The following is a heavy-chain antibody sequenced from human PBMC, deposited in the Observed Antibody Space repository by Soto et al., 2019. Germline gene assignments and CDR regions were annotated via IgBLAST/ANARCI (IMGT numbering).Heavy chain of an antibody. V-gene: IGHV3-23*01. D-gene: IGHD3-10*01. Sequence: GGSLRLSCAVSGFTFNSNDMTWVHQAPGKGLEWVSTISSSGAFTYHADSVRGRLTISRDNSKNTVYLQMNSLRAEDTAVYYCVKHQVSLVRGISPFDYWGQGALVTVSS. CDR1: GFTFNSND. CDR2: ISSSGAFT. J-gene: IGHJ4*02. CDR3: VKHQVSLVRGISPFDY.